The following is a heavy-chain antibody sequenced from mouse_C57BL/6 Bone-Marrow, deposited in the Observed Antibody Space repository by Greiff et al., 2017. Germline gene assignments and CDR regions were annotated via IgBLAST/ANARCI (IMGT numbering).Heavy chain of an antibody. CDR2: IDPENGDT. V-gene: IGHV14-4*01. CDR3: TWGIYDKRGHYAMDY. CDR1: GFNIKDDY. Sequence: EVQLVESGAELVRPGASVKLSCTASGFNIKDDYMHWVKQRPDQGLEWIGWIDPENGDTEYASKFQGKATITADTSSNTAYLQLSSLTSKDTAVFDCTWGIYDKRGHYAMDYWGQGTSVTVSS. J-gene: IGHJ4*01. D-gene: IGHD2-12*01.